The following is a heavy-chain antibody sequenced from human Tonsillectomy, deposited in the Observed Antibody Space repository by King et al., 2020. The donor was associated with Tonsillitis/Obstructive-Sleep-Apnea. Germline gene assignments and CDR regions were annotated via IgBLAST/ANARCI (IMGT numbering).Heavy chain of an antibody. CDR3: ARVYYDTSGYHYRFFDY. CDR2: INTNTGNP. CDR1: GYTFTSYS. D-gene: IGHD3-22*01. Sequence: VQLVQSGSELKKPGASVKVSCKASGYTFTSYSMHWVRQAPGQGLEWMGWINTNTGNPTYAQGFTGRIVFSLDTSVSTAYLQISSLKAADTAVYYCARVYYDTSGYHYRFFDYWGQGTLVTVPS. V-gene: IGHV7-4-1*02. J-gene: IGHJ4*01.